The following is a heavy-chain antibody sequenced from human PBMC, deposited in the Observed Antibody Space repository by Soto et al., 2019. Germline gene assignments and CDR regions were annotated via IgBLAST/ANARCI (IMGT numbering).Heavy chain of an antibody. CDR3: AHWGISVTAVFDY. J-gene: IGHJ4*02. CDR2: IYWDDDK. CDR1: GFSLTTTGVG. D-gene: IGHD3-16*01. Sequence: QITLRESGPTLVKPTQTLTLTCTFSGFSLTTTGVGLGWIRQPPGNALEWLALIYWDDDKRYSPSLKSRLTITKHTSKNQVVLTMSNMDPVETASYYCAHWGISVTAVFDYWGQGTPVTVSS. V-gene: IGHV2-5*02.